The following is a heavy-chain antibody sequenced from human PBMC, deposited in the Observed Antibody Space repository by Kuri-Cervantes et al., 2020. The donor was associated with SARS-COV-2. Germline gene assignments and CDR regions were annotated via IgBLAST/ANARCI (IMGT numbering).Heavy chain of an antibody. D-gene: IGHD2-2*01. CDR1: GYTFTGYY. J-gene: IGHJ3*02. CDR3: ARALGVPAATPGEI. Sequence: ASVKVSCKASGYTFTGYYMHWVRQAPGQELEWMGWINPNSGGTNYAQKLQGRVTMTTDTSTSTAYMELRSLRSDDTAVYYCARALGVPAATPGEIWGQGTMVTVSS. CDR2: INPNSGGT. V-gene: IGHV1-2*02.